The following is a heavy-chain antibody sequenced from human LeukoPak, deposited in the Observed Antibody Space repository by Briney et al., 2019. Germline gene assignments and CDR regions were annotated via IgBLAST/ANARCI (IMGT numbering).Heavy chain of an antibody. CDR2: IISNGGST. J-gene: IGHJ6*03. Sequence: GGSLRLSCAASGFTFSSYSMHWVRQAPGKGLESVSAIISNGGSTYYANSVKGRFTISRDNSKNTLYLQMGSLRVEDMAVYYCARVRMGATVSDFYYYYMDVWGKGNTVTVSS. CDR3: ARVRMGATVSDFYYYYMDV. D-gene: IGHD1-26*01. V-gene: IGHV3-64*01. CDR1: GFTFSSYS.